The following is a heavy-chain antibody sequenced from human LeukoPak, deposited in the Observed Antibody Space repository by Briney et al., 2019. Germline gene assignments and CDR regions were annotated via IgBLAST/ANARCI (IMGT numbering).Heavy chain of an antibody. D-gene: IGHD3-22*01. CDR1: GGSFSGYY. CDR2: INHSGST. CDR3: ARAGPDSSGYSFDY. Sequence: SETLSLTCAVYGGSFSGYYWSWIRQPPGKGLEWIGEINHSGSTNYKPSLKSRVTISVDTSKNQFSLKLSSVTAADTAVYYCARAGPDSSGYSFDYWGQGTLVTVSS. J-gene: IGHJ4*02. V-gene: IGHV4-34*01.